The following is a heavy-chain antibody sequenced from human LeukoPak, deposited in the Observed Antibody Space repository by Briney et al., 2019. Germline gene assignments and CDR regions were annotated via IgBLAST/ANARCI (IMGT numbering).Heavy chain of an antibody. J-gene: IGHJ4*02. CDR3: ARGVDSSGYYSIFYFDY. CDR2: IYYSGST. Sequence: PSETLSLTCTVSGXSISSYYGNWIRQPPGKGLEWIGYIYYSGSTNYNPSLKSRVTISVDTSKNQFSLKLSSVTAADTAVYYCARGVDSSGYYSIFYFDYWGQGTLVTVSS. D-gene: IGHD3-22*01. V-gene: IGHV4-59*01. CDR1: GXSISSYY.